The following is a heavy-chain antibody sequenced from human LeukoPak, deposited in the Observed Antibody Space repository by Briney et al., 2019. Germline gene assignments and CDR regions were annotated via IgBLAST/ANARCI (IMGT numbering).Heavy chain of an antibody. CDR3: ATDRQQGGSGSYWFDP. J-gene: IGHJ5*02. CDR1: GGSITTYY. D-gene: IGHD3-10*01. CDR2: IYYSGST. Sequence: SETLSLTCTVSGGSITTYYWSWIRQVAGKGLEWIGKIYYSGSTTYNPSLKSRVTISVDTSKNQFSLHLNSLTAADTAMYYCATDRQQGGSGSYWFDPWGQGTLVTVSS. V-gene: IGHV4-59*01.